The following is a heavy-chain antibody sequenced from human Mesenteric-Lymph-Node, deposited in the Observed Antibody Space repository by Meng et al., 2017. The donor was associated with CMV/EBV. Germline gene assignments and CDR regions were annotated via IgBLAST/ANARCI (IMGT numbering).Heavy chain of an antibody. CDR1: GYTFTSYY. D-gene: IGHD3-10*02. V-gene: IGHV1-46*01. CDR3: ARGRHPYVFFDY. J-gene: IGHJ4*02. CDR2: INPSGGST. Sequence: ASGYTFTSYYIHWVRQAPGQGLEWMGIINPSGGSTTYAQKFQGRVTVTRDTSTSTVYMELSSLRSEDTAVYYCARGRHPYVFFDYWGQGTLVTVSS.